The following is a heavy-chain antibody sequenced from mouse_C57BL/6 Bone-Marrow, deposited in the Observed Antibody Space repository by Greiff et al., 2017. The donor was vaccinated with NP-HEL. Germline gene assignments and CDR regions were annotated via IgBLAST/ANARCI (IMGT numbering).Heavy chain of an antibody. CDR1: GYTFTSYW. J-gene: IGHJ3*01. Sequence: QVQLQQPGAELVKPGASVKLSCKASGYTFTSYWMHWVKQRPGQGLEWIGMIHPNSGSTNYNEKFKSKATLTVDKSSSTAYMQLSSLTSENSAVFYCARESGYGNHPFAYWGQGTLVTVSA. D-gene: IGHD2-10*02. CDR3: ARESGYGNHPFAY. CDR2: IHPNSGST. V-gene: IGHV1-64*01.